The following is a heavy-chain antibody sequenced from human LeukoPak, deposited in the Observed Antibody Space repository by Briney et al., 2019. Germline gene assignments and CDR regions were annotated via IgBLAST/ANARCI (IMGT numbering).Heavy chain of an antibody. D-gene: IGHD2-21*01. CDR1: DGSSSSSS. J-gene: IGHJ5*02. CDR2: IYYSGST. V-gene: IGHV4-59*08. CDR3: ARRQQTGGDNGLHNWFDP. Sequence: PWETLSLTCTVSDGSSSSSSWNWIRQPPDKGLEWIGYIYYSGSTKYNPSLESRVTISVDTSKNQISLKLRSVTAADTAIYYCARRQQTGGDNGLHNWFDPWGQGTLVSVSP.